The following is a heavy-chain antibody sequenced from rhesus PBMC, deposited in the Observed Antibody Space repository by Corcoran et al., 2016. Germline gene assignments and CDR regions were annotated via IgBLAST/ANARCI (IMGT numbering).Heavy chain of an antibody. D-gene: IGHD4-29*01. Sequence: QVQLQGSGPGLVKPSETLSLTCTVSGGSISDSYYWSWIRQPPGKGLEWMGRIYGGDGNTNYNTSLKSRVTISKDTSKNQFSLKLTSVTAADTAVYYCASRPYGSNCVFDYWGQGVLVTVSS. CDR2: IYGGDGNT. V-gene: IGHV4-143*01. CDR1: GGSISDSYY. CDR3: ASRPYGSNCVFDY. J-gene: IGHJ4*01.